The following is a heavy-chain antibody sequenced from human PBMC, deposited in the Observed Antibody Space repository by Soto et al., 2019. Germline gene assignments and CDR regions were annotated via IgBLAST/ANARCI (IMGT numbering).Heavy chain of an antibody. D-gene: IGHD2-8*01. V-gene: IGHV1-69*08. CDR3: ARDPLYCTNSVCGSYNDAFDI. J-gene: IGHJ3*02. Sequence: QVQLVQSGAEVKKPGSSVKVSCKGSEGTFSSYTFSWVRQAPGQGLEWMGRIIPILGIANYAQKFRGRVTITADKSTSTAYMELSSLRSEDTAVYYCARDPLYCTNSVCGSYNDAFDIWGQGTMVTVSS. CDR2: IIPILGIA. CDR1: EGTFSSYT.